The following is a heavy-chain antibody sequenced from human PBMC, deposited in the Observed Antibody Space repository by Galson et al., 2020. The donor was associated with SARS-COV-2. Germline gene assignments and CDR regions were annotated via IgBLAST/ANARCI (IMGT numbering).Heavy chain of an antibody. J-gene: IGHJ6*02. D-gene: IGHD3-9*01. CDR2: INPKSGGT. CDR1: GYTFTDYY. V-gene: IGHV1-2*02. CDR3: ARLRYYDVLTGYIVNV. Sequence: ASVTVSCKASGYTFTDYYIHWVRQAPGQGLEWMGWINPKSGGTNYAQKCEGRVTMTRDTSITTAYMELSRLRADDTAVYYCARLRYYDVLTGYIVNVWGQGTMVTVSS.